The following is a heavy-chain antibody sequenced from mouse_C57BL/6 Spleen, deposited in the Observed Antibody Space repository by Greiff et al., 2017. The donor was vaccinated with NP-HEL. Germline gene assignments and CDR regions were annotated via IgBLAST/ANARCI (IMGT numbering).Heavy chain of an antibody. V-gene: IGHV1-80*01. D-gene: IGHD1-1*01. CDR2: IYPGDGDT. J-gene: IGHJ4*01. Sequence: VQLQQSGAELVKPGASVKISCKASGYAFSSYWMNWVKQRPGKGLEWIGQIYPGDGDTNYNGKFKGKATLTADKSSSTAYMQLSSLTSEDSAVHFCARPYYGSYAMDYWGQGTSVTVSS. CDR3: ARPYYGSYAMDY. CDR1: GYAFSSYW.